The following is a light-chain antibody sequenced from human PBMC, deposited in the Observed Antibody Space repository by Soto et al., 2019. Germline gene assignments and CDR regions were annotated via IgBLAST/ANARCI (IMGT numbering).Light chain of an antibody. CDR1: SSDVGAHNF. J-gene: IGLJ1*01. CDR3: SSYTNSNTHV. CDR2: EVS. Sequence: QSALTQPASVSGSAGQSITISCTGTSSDVGAHNFVSWYQQHPGTAPKLMIYEVSNRPSGISSRFSGSKSGNTASLTISGLQAEDEADYYCSSYTNSNTHVFGIGTKLTVL. V-gene: IGLV2-14*01.